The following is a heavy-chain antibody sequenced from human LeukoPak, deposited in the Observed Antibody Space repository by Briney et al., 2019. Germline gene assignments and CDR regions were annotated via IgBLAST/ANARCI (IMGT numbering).Heavy chain of an antibody. CDR2: MSPNSGDT. CDR3: ARGPPNWGYDY. D-gene: IGHD7-27*01. Sequence: ASVKVSCTASGYTFTSYHMHWVRQAPGQGLEWMGWMSPNSGDTGYAQKFQDRVTMTRNTSISTAYMELSSLRSDDTAVYYCARGPPNWGYDYWGPGTLVTVSS. V-gene: IGHV1-8*02. CDR1: GYTFTSYH. J-gene: IGHJ4*02.